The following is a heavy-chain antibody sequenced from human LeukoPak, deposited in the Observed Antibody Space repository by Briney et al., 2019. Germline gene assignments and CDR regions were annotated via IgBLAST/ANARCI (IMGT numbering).Heavy chain of an antibody. D-gene: IGHD6-19*01. CDR2: IRSDGINK. CDR1: GFTLSDYG. J-gene: IGHJ4*02. CDR3: AKGSAWSHGYSDY. V-gene: IGHV3-30*02. Sequence: GGSLRLSCAASGFTLSDYGMHWVRQAPGKGLEWVTFIRSDGINKYYSDSVKGRFTISRDNSKNTLYLQMNSLRPEDTAIYYCAKGSAWSHGYSDYWGQGTLVTVSS.